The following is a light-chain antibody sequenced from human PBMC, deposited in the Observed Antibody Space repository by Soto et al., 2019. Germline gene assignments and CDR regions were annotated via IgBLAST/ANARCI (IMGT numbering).Light chain of an antibody. CDR2: QTS. V-gene: IGKV3D-11*03. CDR3: QQHGDAPIT. J-gene: IGKJ5*01. Sequence: EIVLTKSPATLSSFPGDRVPLSGRASQYINTRLAWYQHRPGQAPRLLIYQTSIRAAGIPARFSASGSGTDFSLTISRLEPEDFAVYYCQQHGDAPITVGQGTRLEIK. CDR1: QYINTR.